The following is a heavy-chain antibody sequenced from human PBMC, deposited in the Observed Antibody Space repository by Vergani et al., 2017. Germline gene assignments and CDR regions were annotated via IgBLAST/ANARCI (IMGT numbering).Heavy chain of an antibody. D-gene: IGHD2-2*01. CDR3: ARVWGYCSSTSCYQYYFDY. CDR2: IFYSGGT. Sequence: QVHLQESGPGLVKPSQTLSLTCTVSGASITSGPYYWTWIRQPPGKGLEWVGFIFYSGGTYYNPSLKNRATISRDTSKNNFSLRLTSVTAADTAVYYCARVWGYCSSTSCYQYYFDYWGQGTLVTVSS. J-gene: IGHJ4*02. V-gene: IGHV4-30-4*01. CDR1: GASITSGPYY.